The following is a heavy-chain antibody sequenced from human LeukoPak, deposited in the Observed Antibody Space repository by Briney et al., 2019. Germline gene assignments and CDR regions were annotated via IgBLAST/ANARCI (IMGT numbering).Heavy chain of an antibody. Sequence: GASVKVSCKASGYTFTSYDINWVRQATGQGLEWMGWMNPNSGNTGYAQKFQGRVTITRNTSISTAYMELSSLRSEDTAVYYCARGSTGSGSYYAEYFQHWGQGTLVTVSS. V-gene: IGHV1-8*03. D-gene: IGHD3-10*01. CDR2: MNPNSGNT. CDR1: GYTFTSYD. J-gene: IGHJ1*01. CDR3: ARGSTGSGSYYAEYFQH.